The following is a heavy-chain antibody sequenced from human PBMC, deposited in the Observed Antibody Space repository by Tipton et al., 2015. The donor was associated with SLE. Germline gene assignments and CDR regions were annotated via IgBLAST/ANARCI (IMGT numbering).Heavy chain of an antibody. J-gene: IGHJ4*02. D-gene: IGHD6-6*01. Sequence: LRLSCAVYGGSFSGYYWSWIRQPPGKGLEWIGEINHSGSTNYNPSLKSRVTISVDTSKNQFSLKLSSVTAADTAVYYCASIAARQGDYWGQGTLVTVSS. CDR2: INHSGST. CDR1: GGSFSGYY. CDR3: ASIAARQGDY. V-gene: IGHV4-34*01.